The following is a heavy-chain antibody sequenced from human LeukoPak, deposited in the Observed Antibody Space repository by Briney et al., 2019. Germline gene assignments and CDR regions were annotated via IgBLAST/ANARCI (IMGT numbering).Heavy chain of an antibody. CDR3: ASLSRNYYYYGVDV. CDR2: ISYDGSNK. D-gene: IGHD5/OR15-5a*01. Sequence: GRSLRLSCAASGFTFSSYGMHWVRQAPGKGLEWVAVISYDGSNKYYADSVKGRFTISRDNSKNTLYLQMNSLRAEDTAVYYCASLSRNYYYYGVDVWGQGTTVTVSS. J-gene: IGHJ6*02. CDR1: GFTFSSYG. V-gene: IGHV3-30*03.